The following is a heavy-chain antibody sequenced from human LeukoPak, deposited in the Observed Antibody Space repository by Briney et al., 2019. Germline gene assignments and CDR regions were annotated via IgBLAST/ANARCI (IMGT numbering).Heavy chain of an antibody. D-gene: IGHD3-22*01. Sequence: KPSETLSLTCAVYGGSFSGYYWSWIRQPPGKGLEWIGEINHSGSTNYNPSLKSRVTISVDTSKNQFSLKLSSVTAADTAVYYCARGNDYYYSSGFDYWGQGTLVTVSS. J-gene: IGHJ4*02. V-gene: IGHV4-34*01. CDR2: INHSGST. CDR3: ARGNDYYYSSGFDY. CDR1: GGSFSGYY.